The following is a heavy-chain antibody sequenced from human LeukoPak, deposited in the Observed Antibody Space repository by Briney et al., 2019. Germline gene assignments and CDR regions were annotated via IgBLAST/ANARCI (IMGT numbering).Heavy chain of an antibody. V-gene: IGHV4-61*02. CDR2: IYTGGST. J-gene: IGHJ4*02. Sequence: SQTLSLTCTVSGGSISSGSYYWSWIRQPAGKGLEWIGRIYTGGSTNYNPSLKSRVTISVDTSKNQFSLKLSSVTAADTAVYYCARDRSGGSCDWGQGTLVTVSS. CDR1: GGSISSGSYY. D-gene: IGHD2-15*01. CDR3: ARDRSGGSCD.